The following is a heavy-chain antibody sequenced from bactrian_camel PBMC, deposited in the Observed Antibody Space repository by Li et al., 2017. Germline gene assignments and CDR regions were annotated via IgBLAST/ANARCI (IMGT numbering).Heavy chain of an antibody. CDR3: VRDFILWSAYGAFGY. Sequence: QLVESGGDLVRPGGSLRLSCAASGFTFTSHSMYWVRQAPGKGLDWVSVISRDSGTTYYADSVKGRFTISRDSAKNTVYLQMNSLKPEDTAVYYCVRDFILWSAYGAFGYWGQGTQVTVS. CDR2: ISRDSGTT. V-gene: IGHV3S25*01. J-gene: IGHJ6*01. CDR1: GFTFTSHS. D-gene: IGHD4*01.